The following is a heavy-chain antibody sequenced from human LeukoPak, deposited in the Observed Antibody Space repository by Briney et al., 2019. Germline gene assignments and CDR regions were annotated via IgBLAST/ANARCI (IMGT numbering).Heavy chain of an antibody. CDR2: MKPNNGKT. D-gene: IGHD5-18*01. V-gene: IGHV1-8*01. CDR3: VRWADTPFDY. Sequence: ASVNVSRKASGYSFTSHVIKWVRQATGQEVEGMGWMKPNNGKTGYAQKFQGRVTMTSDTYISTAYMELSSLKSEDTAVYYCVRWADTPFDYWGQGTLVTVSS. CDR1: GYSFTSHV. J-gene: IGHJ4*02.